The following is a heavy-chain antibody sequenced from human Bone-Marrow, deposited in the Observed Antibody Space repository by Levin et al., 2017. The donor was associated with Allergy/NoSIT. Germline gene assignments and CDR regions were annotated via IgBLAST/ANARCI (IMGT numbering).Heavy chain of an antibody. Sequence: LSLTCAASGFTFSSYEMNWVRQAPGKGLEWVSYISSSGSTIYYADSVKGRFTISRDNAKNSLYLQMNSLRAEDTAVYYCASPPLRGEPDYWGQGTLVTVSS. CDR2: ISSSGSTI. J-gene: IGHJ4*02. CDR1: GFTFSSYE. D-gene: IGHD1-14*01. CDR3: ASPPLRGEPDY. V-gene: IGHV3-48*03.